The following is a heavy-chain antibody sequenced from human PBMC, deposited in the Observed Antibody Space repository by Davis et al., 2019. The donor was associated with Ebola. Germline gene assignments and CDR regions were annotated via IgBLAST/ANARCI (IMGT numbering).Heavy chain of an antibody. CDR1: GFTFSNFA. J-gene: IGHJ4*02. Sequence: PGGSLRLSCAVSGFTFSNFAMHWVRQAPGKGLEWVAFISYDGINKEYADSVKGRFTLSRDNSKNSLYLQMNSLRVEDTAMYYCAREMRGTADSHWGQGTLVTVSS. D-gene: IGHD1/OR15-1a*01. CDR3: AREMRGTADSH. CDR2: ISYDGINK. V-gene: IGHV3-30-3*01.